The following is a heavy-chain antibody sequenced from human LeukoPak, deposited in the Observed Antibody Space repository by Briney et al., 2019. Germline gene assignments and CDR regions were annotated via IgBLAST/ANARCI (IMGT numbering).Heavy chain of an antibody. CDR1: GFTFSSCW. CDR3: ARPRNDILSGFHYYYGLDV. Sequence: SGGSLRLSCAASGFTFSSCWMHWVRQAPGQGLVWVSRINSDGRSTSYADSVRGRFTISRDNAKNTLYLQMNSLRAEDTAVYYCARPRNDILSGFHYYYGLDVWGQGTTVTVSS. D-gene: IGHD3-9*01. CDR2: INSDGRST. V-gene: IGHV3-74*01. J-gene: IGHJ6*02.